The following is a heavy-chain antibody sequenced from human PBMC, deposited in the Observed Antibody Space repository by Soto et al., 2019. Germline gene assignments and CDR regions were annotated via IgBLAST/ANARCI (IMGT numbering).Heavy chain of an antibody. CDR2: IYYSGST. J-gene: IGHJ4*02. CDR1: GGSISSGGYY. D-gene: IGHD6-13*01. CDR3: ARETPAPRIAAAGIDY. Sequence: QVQLQESGPGLVKPSQTLSLTCTVSGGSISSGGYYWSWIRQHPGKGLEWIGYIYYSGSTYYNPSLKTRVTISVATSKNQFSLKLSSVTAADTAVYYCARETPAPRIAAAGIDYWGQGTLVTVSS. V-gene: IGHV4-31*03.